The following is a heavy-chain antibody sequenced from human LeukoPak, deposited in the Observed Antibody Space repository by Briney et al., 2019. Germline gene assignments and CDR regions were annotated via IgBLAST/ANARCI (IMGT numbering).Heavy chain of an antibody. D-gene: IGHD4-11*01. Sequence: SETLSLTCAVYDGAFIGYFWNWIRQSPGKGLEWIGEINHRGSTNYNPSLKSRLTISVDTSKNQFSLRLTSVTAADTGVYFCARDPTTVMTVPWYFDTWGQGTLVTVSS. CDR2: INHRGST. J-gene: IGHJ4*02. V-gene: IGHV4-34*01. CDR1: DGAFIGYF. CDR3: ARDPTTVMTVPWYFDT.